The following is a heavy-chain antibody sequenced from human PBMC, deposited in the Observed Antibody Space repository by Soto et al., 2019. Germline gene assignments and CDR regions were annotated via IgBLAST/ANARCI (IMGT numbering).Heavy chain of an antibody. J-gene: IGHJ5*02. CDR1: GFSLSTSGMR. Sequence: GSGPTLVNPTQTLTLTCTFSGFSLSTSGMRVSWIRQPPGKALEWLAHIDWDDDKLYSTSLKTRLTISKDTSKNQVVLTMTNMDPVDTATYYCARSIVAAGNRWFDPWGQGTLVTVSS. V-gene: IGHV2-70*04. D-gene: IGHD6-13*01. CDR3: ARSIVAAGNRWFDP. CDR2: IDWDDDK.